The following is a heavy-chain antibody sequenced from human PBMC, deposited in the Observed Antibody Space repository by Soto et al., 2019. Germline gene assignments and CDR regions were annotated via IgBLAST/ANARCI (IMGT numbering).Heavy chain of an antibody. J-gene: IGHJ6*02. CDR2: ISSSSSYT. Sequence: EVQLVESGGGLVKPGGSLRLSCAASGFTFSSYSMNWVRQAPGKGLEWVSSISSSSSYTYYADSVKGRFTISRDNAKNSLYLQMNSLRAEDTAVYYCARDIESGYYGMDVWGQGTTVTVSS. CDR1: GFTFSSYS. D-gene: IGHD3-10*01. V-gene: IGHV3-21*01. CDR3: ARDIESGYYGMDV.